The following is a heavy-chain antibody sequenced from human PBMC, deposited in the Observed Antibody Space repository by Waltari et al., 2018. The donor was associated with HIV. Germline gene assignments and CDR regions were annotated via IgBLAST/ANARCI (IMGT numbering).Heavy chain of an antibody. D-gene: IGHD6-19*01. J-gene: IGHJ6*02. Sequence: QVQLQESGPGLVKPSETLSLTCTVSGGSISSYYWSWIRQPPGKGLEWIGYIYYSGSTNYNPALKRRVTRSVDTSKNQFSLKLSSVTAADTAVYYCARDLSIAVAGLHYYGMDVWGQGTTVTVSS. CDR2: IYYSGST. CDR1: GGSISSYY. CDR3: ARDLSIAVAGLHYYGMDV. V-gene: IGHV4-59*01.